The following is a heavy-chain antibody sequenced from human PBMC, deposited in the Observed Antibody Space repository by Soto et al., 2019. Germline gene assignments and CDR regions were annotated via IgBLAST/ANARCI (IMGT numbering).Heavy chain of an antibody. CDR3: ARENYDFWSGYSNAFDV. J-gene: IGHJ3*01. CDR2: ISSSSSSYI. D-gene: IGHD3-3*01. Sequence: GGSLRLSCAASGFTFSSYSMNWVRQAPGKGLEWVSSISSSSSSYIYYADSVKGRFTISRDNAKNSLYLQMNSLRAEDTAVYYCARENYDFWSGYSNAFDVWGQGTMVTVSS. CDR1: GFTFSSYS. V-gene: IGHV3-21*01.